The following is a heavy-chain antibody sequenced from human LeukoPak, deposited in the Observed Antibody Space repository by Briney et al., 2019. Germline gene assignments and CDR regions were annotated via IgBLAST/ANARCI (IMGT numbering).Heavy chain of an antibody. J-gene: IGHJ4*02. V-gene: IGHV6-1*01. CDR2: TYYRSKWYN. CDR1: GDSVSSNSAA. CDR3: ARDLDGFEY. Sequence: SQTLSLTYDISGDSVSSNSAAWNWIRQSPSSGLQWLGRTYYRSKWYNDYAVSVQSRITINPDISKNQFSLQLNSVTPEDTAVYYCARDLDGFEYWGQGTLVTVSS.